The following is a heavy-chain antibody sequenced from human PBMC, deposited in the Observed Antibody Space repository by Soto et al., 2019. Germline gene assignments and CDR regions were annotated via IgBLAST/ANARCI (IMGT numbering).Heavy chain of an antibody. CDR2: MYPNNGQT. CDR3: ATMIRGLIHWLDP. Sequence: QVQLVQSGAEVKRPGASVKVSCKASGDTFSNFDFNWVRQATGQGPEWMGWMYPNNGQTAYARTFQGRIXMTWNSSTSTAYMELSSLTSEDTAVYYCATMIRGLIHWLDPWGQGTLVTVSS. J-gene: IGHJ5*02. CDR1: GDTFSNFD. D-gene: IGHD3-16*01. V-gene: IGHV1-8*01.